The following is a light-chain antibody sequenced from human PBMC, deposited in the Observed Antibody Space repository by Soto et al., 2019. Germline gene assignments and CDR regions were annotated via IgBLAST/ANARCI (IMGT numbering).Light chain of an antibody. CDR2: KAS. CDR3: QQYNSYPWT. Sequence: DVQMTQSPSTLSASVGDILTITCRASQSISSWLAWYQQKPGKAPKLRIYKASTLESGVPSNFSGSGSGTEFTLTISSLQPEDFATYYCQQYNSYPWTFGQGTKVDVK. J-gene: IGKJ1*01. CDR1: QSISSW. V-gene: IGKV1-5*03.